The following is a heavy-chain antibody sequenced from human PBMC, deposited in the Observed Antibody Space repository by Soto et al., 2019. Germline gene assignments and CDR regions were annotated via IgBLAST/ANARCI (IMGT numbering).Heavy chain of an antibody. J-gene: IGHJ1*01. D-gene: IGHD2-21*02. CDR2: IYHSGST. CDR3: ASLFYCGGDCYSPAEYFQH. V-gene: IGHV4-30-2*01. CDR1: GGSISSGGYS. Sequence: TLSLTCAVSGGSISSGGYSWSWIRQPPGKGLEWIGYIYHSGSTYYNPSLKSRVTISVDRSKNQFSLKLSSVTAADTAVYYCASLFYCGGDCYSPAEYFQHWGQGTLVTVSS.